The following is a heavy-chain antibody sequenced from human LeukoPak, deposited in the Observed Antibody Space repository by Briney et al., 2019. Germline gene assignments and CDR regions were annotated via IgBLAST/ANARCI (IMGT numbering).Heavy chain of an antibody. D-gene: IGHD2-2*01. CDR1: GFTFSSYG. J-gene: IGHJ4*02. Sequence: PGGSLRLSCAASGFTFSSYGMHWVRQAPGKGLEWVAVISYDGSNKYYADSVKGRFTISRDNSKNTLYLQMNSLRAEDTAVYYCAKDPYQLLSTPDYWGQGTLVTVSS. CDR2: ISYDGSNK. V-gene: IGHV3-30*18. CDR3: AKDPYQLLSTPDY.